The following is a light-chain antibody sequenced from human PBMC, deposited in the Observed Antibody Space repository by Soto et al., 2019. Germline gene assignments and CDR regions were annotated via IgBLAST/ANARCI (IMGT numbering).Light chain of an antibody. CDR1: QSIRSW. V-gene: IGKV1-5*01. CDR3: HTYNSYSLHT. J-gene: IGKJ2*01. Sequence: DIQMTQSPSILSASVGDRVTITCRASQSIRSWLAWYQQKPGKAPKLLIYDASSLESGVPSRFSGRGSGTEFTLTISSLQPDDCATYYCHTYNSYSLHTFGQGTKVDIK. CDR2: DAS.